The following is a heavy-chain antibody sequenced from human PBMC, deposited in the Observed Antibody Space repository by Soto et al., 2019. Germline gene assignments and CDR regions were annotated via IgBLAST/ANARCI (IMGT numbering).Heavy chain of an antibody. D-gene: IGHD5-12*01. J-gene: IGHJ4*02. CDR2: IYYSGST. CDR1: VGSISSSSYY. CDR3: ARPVLAKSGHQRTRYYFDY. Sequence: PSETLSLTCTVSVGSISSSSYYWGWIRQPPGKGLEWIGSIYYSGSTYYNPSLKSRVTISVDTSKNQFSLKLSSVTAADTAVYYCARPVLAKSGHQRTRYYFDYWGQGTLVTVSS. V-gene: IGHV4-39*01.